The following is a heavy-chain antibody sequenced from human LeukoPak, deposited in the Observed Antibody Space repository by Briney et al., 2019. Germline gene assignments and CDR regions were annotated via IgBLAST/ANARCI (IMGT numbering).Heavy chain of an antibody. CDR1: GFTFSSYG. V-gene: IGHV3-30*18. Sequence: GGSLRLSCAASGFTFSSYGMHWVRQAPGKGLEWVAVISYDGSNKYYADSVKGRFTISRDNSKNTLYLQMNSLRAEDTAVYYCAKNWDYAFDYWGQGTLVTVSS. CDR2: ISYDGSNK. CDR3: AKNWDYAFDY. J-gene: IGHJ4*02. D-gene: IGHD1-7*01.